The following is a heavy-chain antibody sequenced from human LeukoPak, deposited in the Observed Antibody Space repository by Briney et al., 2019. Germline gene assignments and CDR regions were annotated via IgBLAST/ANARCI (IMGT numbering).Heavy chain of an antibody. J-gene: IGHJ5*02. Sequence: GGSLRLSCAASGFTFSSYWMSWVRQARGKGLEWVANIKQDGSEKYYVDSVKGRFTISRDNAKNSLYLQMNSLRAEDTAVYCCARGLARYPPTHLLRSLGTQLNWFHLRAQGTVVTASS. CDR1: GFTFSSYW. V-gene: IGHV3-7*01. CDR3: ARGLARYPPTHLLRSLGTQLNWFHL. CDR2: IKQDGSEK. D-gene: IGHD3-3*01.